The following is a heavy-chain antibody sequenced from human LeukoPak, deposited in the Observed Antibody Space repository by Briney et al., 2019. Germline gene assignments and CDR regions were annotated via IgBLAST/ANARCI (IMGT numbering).Heavy chain of an antibody. CDR2: IIPILGIA. Sequence: GASVKVSCKASGGTFSSYAISWVRQAPGQGLEWMGRIIPILGIANYAQKFQGRVTITADKSTSTAYMELSSLRSEDTAVYYCARTGAGDSSGYYFYTFDYWGQGTLVTVSS. D-gene: IGHD3-22*01. CDR1: GGTFSSYA. CDR3: ARTGAGDSSGYYFYTFDY. J-gene: IGHJ4*02. V-gene: IGHV1-69*04.